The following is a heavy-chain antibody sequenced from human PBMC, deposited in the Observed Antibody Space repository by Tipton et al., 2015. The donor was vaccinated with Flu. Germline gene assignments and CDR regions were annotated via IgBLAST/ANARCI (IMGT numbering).Heavy chain of an antibody. D-gene: IGHD3-16*01. J-gene: IGHJ5*01. CDR3: AKVLFGWVES. CDR2: MYSSGTT. Sequence: TLSLTCTVSGGSISSFYWSWTRQPAGKGLEWIGRMYSSGTTKYNPSLKSRVTMSVDTNKNQFSLKLSSVTAADTAVYYCAKVLFGWVESWAQGTLVTVSS. CDR1: GGSISSFY. V-gene: IGHV4-4*07.